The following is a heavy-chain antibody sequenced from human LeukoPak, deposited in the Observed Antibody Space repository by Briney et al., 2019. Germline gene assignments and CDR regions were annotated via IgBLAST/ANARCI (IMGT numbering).Heavy chain of an antibody. CDR2: IYYSGST. CDR1: GGSISNYY. J-gene: IGHJ4*02. Sequence: SETLSLTCTVSGGSISNYYWNWIRQSPGRELEWIGYIYYSGSTNYNPSLKSRVTISVDTSKNQFSLKLSSVTAADTAVYYCARQMYAATIDYWGQGTLVTVSS. CDR3: ARQMYAATIDY. D-gene: IGHD1-26*01. V-gene: IGHV4-59*08.